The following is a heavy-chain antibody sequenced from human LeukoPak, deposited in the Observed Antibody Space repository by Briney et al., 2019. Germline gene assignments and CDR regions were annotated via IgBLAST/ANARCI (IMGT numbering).Heavy chain of an antibody. V-gene: IGHV3-21*01. CDR2: ISSSSSYI. CDR3: ARDPPPPYCSSTSCSD. D-gene: IGHD2-2*01. Sequence: GGSLRLSCAASGFTFSSYSMNWVRQAPGKGLEWVSSISSSSSYIYYADSVKGRFTISRDNAKNSLYLQMNSLRAEDTAVYYCARDPPPPYCSSTSCSDWGQGTLVTVSS. J-gene: IGHJ4*02. CDR1: GFTFSSYS.